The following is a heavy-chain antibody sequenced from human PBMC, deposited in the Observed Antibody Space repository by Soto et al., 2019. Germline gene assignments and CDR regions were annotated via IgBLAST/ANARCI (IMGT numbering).Heavy chain of an antibody. CDR2: INHSGST. D-gene: IGHD3-10*01. CDR3: ARIELLWFGEPTAGYYFDY. J-gene: IGHJ4*02. V-gene: IGHV4-4*02. CDR1: GGSFTSNNW. Sequence: SETLSLTCAVSGGSFTSNNWWTWVRQPPGQGLEWIGEINHSGSTNYNPSLKSRVTISVDTSKNQFSLKLSSVTAADTAVYYCARIELLWFGEPTAGYYFDYWGQGTLVTVSS.